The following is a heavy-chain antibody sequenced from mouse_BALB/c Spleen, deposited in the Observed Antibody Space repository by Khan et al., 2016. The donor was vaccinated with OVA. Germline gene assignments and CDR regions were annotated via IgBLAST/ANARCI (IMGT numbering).Heavy chain of an antibody. D-gene: IGHD2-14*01. CDR2: ISSSDST. J-gene: IGHJ2*01. CDR1: GDSITSGY. V-gene: IGHV3-8*02. Sequence: VQLKESGPSLVKPSQTLSLTCSVTGDSITSGYWNWIRKFPGNKLEYMGYISSSDSTFYNPSLKSRIAITRDTSKNQYYLKLNSVTTEDTAIDYCARWNYRYDGYLDYWSQGTTLTVSS. CDR3: ARWNYRYDGYLDY.